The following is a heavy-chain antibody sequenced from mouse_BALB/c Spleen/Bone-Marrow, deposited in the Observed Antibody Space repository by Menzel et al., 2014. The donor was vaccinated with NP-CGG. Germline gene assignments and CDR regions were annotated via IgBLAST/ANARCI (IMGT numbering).Heavy chain of an antibody. CDR1: GYSITRDYA. CDR2: ISYSGST. D-gene: IGHD2-4*01. J-gene: IGHJ3*01. V-gene: IGHV3-2*02. CDR3: ARSSSYDYDVGFAY. Sequence: VQLQQSGPGLVKPSQSLSLTCIVTGYSITRDYAWNWIRQFPGNKLEWMGYISYSGSTTYNPSLESRISITRDTSKNQFFLQLNSATTEDTATYYCARSSSYDYDVGFAYWGQGTLVTVSA.